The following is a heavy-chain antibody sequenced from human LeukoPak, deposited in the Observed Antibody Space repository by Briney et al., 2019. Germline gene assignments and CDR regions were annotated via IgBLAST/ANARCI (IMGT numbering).Heavy chain of an antibody. CDR3: ARREGGYSYGYWFDP. Sequence: SETLSLTCTVSGGSISSYYWSWIRQPPGKGLEWIGYIYYSGSTNYNPSLKSRVTISVGTSKNQFSLKLSSVTAADTAVYYCARREGGYSYGYWFDPWGQGTLVTVSS. CDR2: IYYSGST. D-gene: IGHD5-18*01. J-gene: IGHJ5*02. V-gene: IGHV4-59*08. CDR1: GGSISSYY.